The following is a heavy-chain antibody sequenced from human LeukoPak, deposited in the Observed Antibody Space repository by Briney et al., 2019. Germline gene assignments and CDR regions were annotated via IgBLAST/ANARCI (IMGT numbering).Heavy chain of an antibody. J-gene: IGHJ6*02. CDR3: ARDSRYYGSGSYWDV. V-gene: IGHV4-39*07. CDR2: IYYSGTT. CDR1: GGSTGSTYF. Sequence: PSETLSLTCTVSGGSTGSTYFWGWIRQPPGKGLEWIGSIYYSGTTYYNPSLKSRVTISVDTSKNQFSLKLSSVTAADTAVYYCARDSRYYGSGSYWDVWGQGTTVTVSS. D-gene: IGHD3-10*01.